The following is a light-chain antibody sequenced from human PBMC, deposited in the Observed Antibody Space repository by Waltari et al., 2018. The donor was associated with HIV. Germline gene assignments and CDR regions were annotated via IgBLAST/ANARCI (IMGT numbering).Light chain of an antibody. Sequence: DIQMTQSPSSLSASVGDRVTITCRASQGISNYLAWYQQKPGKVPKLLIYAASTLPSGVPSRFSCSGSGTDFTLTISSLQPEDVATYYCQKYNSAPHTFGQGTRLEIK. J-gene: IGKJ5*01. CDR1: QGISNY. V-gene: IGKV1-27*01. CDR2: AAS. CDR3: QKYNSAPHT.